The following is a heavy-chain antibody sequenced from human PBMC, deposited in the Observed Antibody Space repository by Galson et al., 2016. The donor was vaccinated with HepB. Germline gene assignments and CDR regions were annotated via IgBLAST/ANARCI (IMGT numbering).Heavy chain of an antibody. J-gene: IGHJ6*02. V-gene: IGHV4-34*01. CDR1: GGSFSGYY. CDR3: ARGRDYYDSSGYYEGYYYYGMDV. D-gene: IGHD3-22*01. Sequence: SETLSLTCGVYGGSFSGYYWSWIRRSPGKGLEWIGEINQSGSSKYNPSYNPSLKSRVTVSVDTFKKQFSLGLTSVTAADTAVYYCARGRDYYDSSGYYEGYYYYGMDVWGQGTTVTVSS. CDR2: INQSGSS.